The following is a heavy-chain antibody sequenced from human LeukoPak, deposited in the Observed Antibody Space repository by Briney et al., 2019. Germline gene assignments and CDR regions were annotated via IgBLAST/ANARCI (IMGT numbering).Heavy chain of an antibody. Sequence: PGGSLRLSCTVSGFTVSSNSWSWVRQAPGKGLEWVSFIYSGGNTHYSDSVKGRFTISRDNSKNTLYLQMNSLRAEDTAVYYYAPWDDDYGDLYFDYWGQGTLVTVSS. CDR2: IYSGGNT. CDR1: GFTVSSNS. D-gene: IGHD4-17*01. CDR3: APWDDDYGDLYFDY. J-gene: IGHJ4*02. V-gene: IGHV3-53*01.